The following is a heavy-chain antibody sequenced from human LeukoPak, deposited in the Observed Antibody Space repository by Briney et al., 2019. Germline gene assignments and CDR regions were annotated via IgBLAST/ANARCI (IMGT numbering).Heavy chain of an antibody. V-gene: IGHV3-66*01. CDR3: ARGLVGATSRNYFDY. CDR2: IYSGGST. J-gene: IGHJ4*02. CDR1: GFTVSSNY. D-gene: IGHD1-26*01. Sequence: GGSLRLSCAASGFTVSSNYMSWVRQAPGKGLEWVSVIYSGGSTYYADSVKGRFTISRDNSKNTLYLQMNSLRAEDTAVYYCARGLVGATSRNYFDYWGQGTLVIVSS.